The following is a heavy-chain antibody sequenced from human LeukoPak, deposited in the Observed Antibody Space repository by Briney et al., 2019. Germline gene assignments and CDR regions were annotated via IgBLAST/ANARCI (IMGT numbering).Heavy chain of an antibody. CDR3: ARAGEVYNSGSYLEY. CDR2: ISAYNGNT. D-gene: IGHD6-19*01. J-gene: IGHJ4*02. Sequence: ASVKVSCKASGYTFTGYYMHWVRQAPGQGLEWMGWISAYNGNTNYAQKPQGRVTMTTDTSTSTAYMELSSLRSEDTAVYYCARAGEVYNSGSYLEYWGQGTLVTVSS. V-gene: IGHV1-18*04. CDR1: GYTFTGYY.